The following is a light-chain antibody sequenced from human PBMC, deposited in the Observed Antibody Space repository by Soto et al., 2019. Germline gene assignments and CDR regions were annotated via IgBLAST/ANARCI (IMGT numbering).Light chain of an antibody. V-gene: IGKV1-9*01. CDR1: QGISSY. Sequence: DIQLTQSPSFLSASVGDRVTITCRASQGISSYLAWYQQKPGKAPKLLIYAASTLQSGVPSRFSGSGSGTELTLTISSLQPEDFATYYCQQLNSYQWTFGQGTKV. J-gene: IGKJ1*01. CDR3: QQLNSYQWT. CDR2: AAS.